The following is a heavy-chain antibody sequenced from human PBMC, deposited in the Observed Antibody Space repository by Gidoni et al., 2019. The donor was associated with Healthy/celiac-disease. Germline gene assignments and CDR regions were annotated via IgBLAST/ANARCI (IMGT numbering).Heavy chain of an antibody. Sequence: QVQLQQSGAGLVKPSESLSLTCAVYGVSFSGYYWSWIRQPPGKGLEWIGEIYHRGSTNYNPSLKSRFTISVDKSKNQLSLKLSSVTAADTAVYYCASSRTGPTPSYGIDVWGQGTTVTVSS. V-gene: IGHV4-34*01. J-gene: IGHJ6*02. CDR1: GVSFSGYY. CDR3: ASSRTGPTPSYGIDV. CDR2: IYHRGST. D-gene: IGHD3-9*01.